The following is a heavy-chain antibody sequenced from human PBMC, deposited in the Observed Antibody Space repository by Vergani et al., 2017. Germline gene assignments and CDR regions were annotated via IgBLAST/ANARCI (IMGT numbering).Heavy chain of an antibody. CDR1: AGSISSSSYY. J-gene: IGHJ4*02. D-gene: IGHD3-10*01. CDR2: IYYSGNT. V-gene: IGHV4-39*01. CDR3: ARREVRGGLFDY. Sequence: QVQLQESGPGLVKPPGTLSLTCAVSAGSISSSSYYWGWIRQPPGKGLEWIGSIYYSGNTYYNPSLNSRVPISVDTAKHQFSLKLSSVTAADTAVSYGARREVRGGLFDYWGQGTLVTVSS.